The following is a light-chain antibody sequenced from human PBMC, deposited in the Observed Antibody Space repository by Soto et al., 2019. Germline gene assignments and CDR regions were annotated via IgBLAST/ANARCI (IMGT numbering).Light chain of an antibody. CDR3: QKYFSAPWT. V-gene: IGKV1-27*01. Sequence: DIQTTQSPSSLSASVGDRVTITCRASQPIRNSLAWYQQKPGKVPKVLIYAASTLQSGVPSRFSGSGSGTDFTLTISSLQPEDVATYYCQKYFSAPWTFGQGTKVDIK. CDR1: QPIRNS. CDR2: AAS. J-gene: IGKJ1*01.